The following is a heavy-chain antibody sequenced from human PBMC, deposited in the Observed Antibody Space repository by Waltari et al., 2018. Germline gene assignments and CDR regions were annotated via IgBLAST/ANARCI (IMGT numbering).Heavy chain of an antibody. CDR1: GFTFGSYD. CDR3: ARWDVWGYFFDY. CDR2: ISTSSNYI. D-gene: IGHD7-27*01. Sequence: EVQLVESGGGLVKPGGSLRLSCAASGFTFGSYDMNWVRQAPGKGLEWVSSISTSSNYIDYADSVKGRFTISRDNAKSSLYLQMNSLRAEDTAVYYCARWDVWGYFFDYWGQGTLVTVSS. J-gene: IGHJ4*02. V-gene: IGHV3-21*01.